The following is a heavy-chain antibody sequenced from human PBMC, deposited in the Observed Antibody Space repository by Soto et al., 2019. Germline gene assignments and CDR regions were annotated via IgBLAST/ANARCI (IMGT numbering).Heavy chain of an antibody. Sequence: VGSLRLSCAASGFTFSSYEMNWVRQAPGKGLEWVSYISSSGSTIYYADSVKGRFTISRDNAKNSLYLQMNSLRAEDTAVYYCARDLISGMDVWGQGTTVTVSS. V-gene: IGHV3-48*03. CDR1: GFTFSSYE. CDR3: ARDLISGMDV. CDR2: ISSSGSTI. J-gene: IGHJ6*02.